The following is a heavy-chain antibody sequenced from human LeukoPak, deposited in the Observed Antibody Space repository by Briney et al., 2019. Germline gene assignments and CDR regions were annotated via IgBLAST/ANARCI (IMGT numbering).Heavy chain of an antibody. V-gene: IGHV1-18*01. Sequence: GASVKVSCKASGYTFTSYGISWVRQAPGQGLEWMGWISAYNGNTNYAQKLQGRVTMTTDTSTSTAYMELRSLRSDDTAVYYCARGGVLRFLEWLFDLDYWGQGTLVTVSS. CDR3: ARGGVLRFLEWLFDLDY. CDR2: ISAYNGNT. D-gene: IGHD3-3*01. J-gene: IGHJ4*02. CDR1: GYTFTSYG.